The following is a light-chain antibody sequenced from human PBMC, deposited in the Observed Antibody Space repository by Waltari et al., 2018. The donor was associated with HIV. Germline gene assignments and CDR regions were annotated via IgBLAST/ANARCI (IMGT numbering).Light chain of an antibody. J-gene: IGLJ3*02. Sequence: QSVLTQSPSVSGAPGQRVTISCTGTSSNIGAGFDVHWYPHLPGTAPKLLIFGANHRPSGVPDRFSGSMSGTSASLAITWLQADDEAYYYCQSYDSGLRGWVFGGGTKLTVL. CDR3: QSYDSGLRGWV. CDR1: SSNIGAGFD. CDR2: GAN. V-gene: IGLV1-40*01.